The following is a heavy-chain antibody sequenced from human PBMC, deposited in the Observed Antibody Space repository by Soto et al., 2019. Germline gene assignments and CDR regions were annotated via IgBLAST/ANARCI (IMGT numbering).Heavy chain of an antibody. CDR1: GYTFTSYA. J-gene: IGHJ6*03. D-gene: IGHD3-9*01. V-gene: IGHV1-3*01. CDR2: INAGNGNT. Sequence: ASVKVSCTASGYTFTSYAMHWVRQAPGQRLEWMGWINAGNGNTKYSQKFQGRVTITRDTSASTAYMELSSLRSEDTAVYYCARPTSPYYDILTGYYMDYYYYMDVWGKGTTVTVSS. CDR3: ARPTSPYYDILTGYYMDYYYYMDV.